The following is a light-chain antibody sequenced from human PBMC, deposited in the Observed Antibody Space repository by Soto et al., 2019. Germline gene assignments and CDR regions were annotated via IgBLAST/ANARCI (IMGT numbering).Light chain of an antibody. CDR2: AAS. CDR1: QGISSY. V-gene: IGKV1-9*01. CDR3: QQVKNYPLT. J-gene: IGKJ4*01. Sequence: DMQLTQSPSFLSASVGDRVTITCRASQGISSYVDWYRQKPGKAPKVLIYAASTLKRGVPSRFSGSGSGTEFTLTLSRLQPEDFATYHCQQVKNYPLTGGGGTRVQI.